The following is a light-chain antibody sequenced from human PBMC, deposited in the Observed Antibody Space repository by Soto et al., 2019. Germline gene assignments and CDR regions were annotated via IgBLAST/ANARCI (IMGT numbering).Light chain of an antibody. J-gene: IGKJ1*01. CDR3: HQYFANSRT. CDR1: QGIGDT. Sequence: EVVMTQSPATLSVSPGEGVTLSCRASQGIGDTLAWYQHKPGQTPRLLIYDTSTRATGVPARFSGSGSETEFTLTISSLQPEDFATYYCHQYFANSRTFGQGTKVDIK. V-gene: IGKV3-15*01. CDR2: DTS.